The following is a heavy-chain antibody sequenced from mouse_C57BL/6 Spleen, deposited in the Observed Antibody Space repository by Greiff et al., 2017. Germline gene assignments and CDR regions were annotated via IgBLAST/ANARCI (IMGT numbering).Heavy chain of an antibody. J-gene: IGHJ2*01. CDR1: GFTFSSYA. CDR3: AYGNYFDY. CDR2: ISDGGSYT. Sequence: EVHVVESGGGLVKPGGSLKLSCAASGFTFSSYAMSWVRQTPEKRLEWVATISDGGSYTYYPDNVKGRFTISRDNAKNNLYLQMSHLKSEDTAMYYCAYGNYFDYWGQGTTLTVSS. D-gene: IGHD2-1*01. V-gene: IGHV5-4*01.